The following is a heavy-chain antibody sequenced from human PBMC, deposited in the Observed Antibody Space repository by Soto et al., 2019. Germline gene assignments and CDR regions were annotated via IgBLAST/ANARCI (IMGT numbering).Heavy chain of an antibody. J-gene: IGHJ6*02. CDR2: ISYSGTT. CDR3: ARERMSDTLFGGAGDLDV. CDR1: GGSISNYY. Sequence: PSETLSLTCTVSGGSISNYYWNWIRQPPGKGLEWIGYISYSGTTRYKSSLESRVTISLDTSKKQFSLKLSSVTAADTAVYYCARERMSDTLFGGAGDLDVWGQGTTVTVSS. D-gene: IGHD2-2*02. V-gene: IGHV4-59*01.